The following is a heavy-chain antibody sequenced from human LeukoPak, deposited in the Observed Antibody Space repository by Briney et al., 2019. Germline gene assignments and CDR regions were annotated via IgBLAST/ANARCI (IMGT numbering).Heavy chain of an antibody. CDR1: GDSVSSNSAT. CDR2: TYYRSKWHN. D-gene: IGHD3/OR15-3a*01. CDR3: ARDLEGKSLLAWWDHYYYYYGMDV. V-gene: IGHV6-1*01. Sequence: SQTLSLTCAISGDSVSSNSATWNWIRQSPSRGLEWLGRTYYRSKWHNNYAVSVRSRITINPDTSKNQFSLQLNSVTPEDTAVYYCARDLEGKSLLAWWDHYYYYYGMDVWGQGTTVTVSS. J-gene: IGHJ6*02.